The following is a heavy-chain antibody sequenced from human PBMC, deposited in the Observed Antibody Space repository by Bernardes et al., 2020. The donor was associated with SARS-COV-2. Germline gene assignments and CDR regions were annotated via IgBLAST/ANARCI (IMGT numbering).Heavy chain of an antibody. CDR1: GFTFSSYE. Sequence: GGSLRLSCAASGFTFSSYEMNWVRQAPGKGLEWVSYISSSGSTIYYADSVKGRFTISRDNAKNSLYLQMNSLRAEDTAVYYCARVGMGSSSHYFDYWGQGTLVTVSS. D-gene: IGHD6-6*01. J-gene: IGHJ4*02. CDR3: ARVGMGSSSHYFDY. CDR2: ISSSGSTI. V-gene: IGHV3-48*03.